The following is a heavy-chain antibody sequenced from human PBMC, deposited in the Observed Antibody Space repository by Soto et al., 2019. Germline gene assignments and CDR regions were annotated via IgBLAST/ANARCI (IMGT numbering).Heavy chain of an antibody. D-gene: IGHD2-2*01. J-gene: IGHJ4*02. CDR1: GGSFSGYS. CDR3: ARVPDY. Sequence: SETLSLTCDVYGGSFSGYSWTWIRQPPGKGQEWIGYINHSGSANYNPSLESRVTISIHRSKSQFSLKLSSVTAADTAVYYCARVPDYWGQGILVTAPQ. CDR2: INHSGSA. V-gene: IGHV4-34*01.